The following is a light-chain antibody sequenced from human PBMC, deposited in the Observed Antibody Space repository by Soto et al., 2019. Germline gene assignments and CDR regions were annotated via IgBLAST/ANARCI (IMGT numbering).Light chain of an antibody. CDR3: QHYKSYSEA. CDR1: QTISSW. Sequence: DIQMTQSPSTLSGSVGDRVTITCRASQTISSWLAWYQQKPGKAPKLLIYKASTLKSGVPSRFSGSGSGTEFTLTISSPQPDDFATYYCQHYKSYSEAFGQGTKVELK. J-gene: IGKJ1*01. V-gene: IGKV1-5*03. CDR2: KAS.